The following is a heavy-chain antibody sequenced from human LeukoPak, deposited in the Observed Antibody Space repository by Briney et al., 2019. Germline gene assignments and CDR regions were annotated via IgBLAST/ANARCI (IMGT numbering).Heavy chain of an antibody. J-gene: IGHJ4*02. Sequence: SETLSLTCTVSGGSISSYYWSWIRQPAGKGLEWIGRIYTSGSTNYNPSLKSRVTMSVDTSKNQFSLKLSSVTAADTAVYYCARGPRFRTTFGGVIGNDFDYWGQGTLVTVSS. D-gene: IGHD3-16*02. CDR3: ARGPRFRTTFGGVIGNDFDY. CDR1: GGSISSYY. V-gene: IGHV4-4*07. CDR2: IYTSGST.